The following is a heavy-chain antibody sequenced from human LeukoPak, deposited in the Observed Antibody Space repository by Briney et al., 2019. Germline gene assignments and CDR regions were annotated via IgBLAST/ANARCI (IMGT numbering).Heavy chain of an antibody. V-gene: IGHV1-69*13. CDR3: ARGTLTVVTPYHYYGMDV. CDR2: IIPIFGTA. D-gene: IGHD4-23*01. Sequence: ASVKVSCKASGGTFSSYAISWVRQAPGQGLEWMGGIIPIFGTANYAQKFQGRVTITADESTSTAYMELSSLRSEDTAVYYCARGTLTVVTPYHYYGMDVWGQGTTVTVSS. J-gene: IGHJ6*02. CDR1: GGTFSSYA.